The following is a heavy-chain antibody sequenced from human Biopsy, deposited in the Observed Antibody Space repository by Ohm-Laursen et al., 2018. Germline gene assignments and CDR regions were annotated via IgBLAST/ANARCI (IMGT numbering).Heavy chain of an antibody. CDR3: ARDYDTSGYYYVS. J-gene: IGHJ5*02. CDR1: GGSISNNNYY. CDR2: IFYRGST. D-gene: IGHD3-22*01. V-gene: IGHV4-39*01. Sequence: TLSLPCAVSGGSISNNNYYWGWIRQPPGKGLEWIGSIFYRGSTHYKPSLKSRVNISVDTSKNQFSLKLNSVTAADTAVYYCARDYDTSGYYYVSWGQGTLVTVSS.